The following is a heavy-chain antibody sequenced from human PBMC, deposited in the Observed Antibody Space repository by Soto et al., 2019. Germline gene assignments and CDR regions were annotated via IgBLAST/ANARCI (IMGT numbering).Heavy chain of an antibody. CDR1: GGTFSSYA. V-gene: IGHV1-69*06. J-gene: IGHJ6*02. CDR3: ANSPRAYCGGDCYARLYYYYGMDV. Sequence: ASVKVSCKASGGTFSSYAISWVRQAPGQGLEWMGGIIPIFGTANYAQKFQGRVTITADKFTSTAYMELSSLRSEDTAVYYCANSPRAYCGGDCYARLYYYYGMDVWGQGTTVTVSS. D-gene: IGHD2-21*02. CDR2: IIPIFGTA.